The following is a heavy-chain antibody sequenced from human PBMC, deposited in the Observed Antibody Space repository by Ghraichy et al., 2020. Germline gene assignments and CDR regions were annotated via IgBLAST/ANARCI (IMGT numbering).Heavy chain of an antibody. CDR2: IRSKANSYAT. CDR1: GFTFSGSA. D-gene: IGHD1-7*01. CDR3: TSLGVLELRPVGY. V-gene: IGHV3-73*01. J-gene: IGHJ4*02. Sequence: GGSLRLSCAASGFTFSGSAMHWVRQASGKGLEWVGRIRSKANSYATAYAASVKGRFTISRDDSKNTAYLQMNSLKTEDTAVYYCTSLGVLELRPVGYWGQGTLVTVSS.